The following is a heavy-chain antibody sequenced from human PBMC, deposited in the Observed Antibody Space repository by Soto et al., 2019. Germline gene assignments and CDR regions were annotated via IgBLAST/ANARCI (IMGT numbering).Heavy chain of an antibody. CDR1: GGTFSSYT. CDR3: ARGGYCSGGSCYVY. V-gene: IGHV1-69*02. Sequence: QVQLVQSGAEVKKPGSSVKVSCKASGGTFSSYTISWVRQAPGQGLEWMGRIIPILGIANYAQKFQGRVTXXAXKXXSTAYMELSSLRSEDTAVYYCARGGYCSGGSCYVYWGQGTLVTVSS. J-gene: IGHJ4*02. CDR2: IIPILGIA. D-gene: IGHD2-15*01.